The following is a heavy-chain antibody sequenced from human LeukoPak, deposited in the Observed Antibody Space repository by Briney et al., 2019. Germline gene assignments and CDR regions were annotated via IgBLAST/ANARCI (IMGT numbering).Heavy chain of an antibody. CDR1: GYTFTNYT. V-gene: IGHV1-18*01. Sequence: GASVKVSCKASGYTFTNYTLNWVRQAPGQGLEWMGWISAHNGNTNYAQKLQGRVTMTTDTSTSTAYMELRSLRSDDTAVYYCARDLDQYSGRYGGFGHDFWGQGTLVTVSS. D-gene: IGHD1-26*01. CDR2: ISAHNGNT. CDR3: ARDLDQYSGRYGGFGHDF. J-gene: IGHJ4*02.